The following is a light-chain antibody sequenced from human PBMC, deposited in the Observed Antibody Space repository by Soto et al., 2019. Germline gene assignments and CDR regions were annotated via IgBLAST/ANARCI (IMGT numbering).Light chain of an antibody. J-gene: IGKJ2*01. CDR1: QSVSSSY. CDR3: QQYGSSPMYT. CDR2: GAS. Sequence: EIVLTQSPGTLSLSPGERATLSCRASQSVSSSYLAWYQQKAGQAPRLLIYGASSMATGIPDRFSGSGSGTEFTLTISSLEPEDFAVYYCQQYGSSPMYTFGQGTKLEIK. V-gene: IGKV3-20*01.